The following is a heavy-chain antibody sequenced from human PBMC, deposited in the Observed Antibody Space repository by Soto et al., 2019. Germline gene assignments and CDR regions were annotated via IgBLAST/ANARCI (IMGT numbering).Heavy chain of an antibody. D-gene: IGHD2-15*01. J-gene: IGHJ4*02. CDR3: ARAERDYCGVADFFDY. CDR1: GYTFTKYN. CDR2: INAGNGNT. V-gene: IGHV1-3*01. Sequence: QVQLLQSGAEVREPGASGRVSCTTSGYTFTKYNIHWLRQATGQSLERMGWINAGNGNTRYSQRFQGRVTMTADTSASVAQMAMASLTTDDTGTYFCARAERDYCGVADFFDYWGQGTLVLVSS.